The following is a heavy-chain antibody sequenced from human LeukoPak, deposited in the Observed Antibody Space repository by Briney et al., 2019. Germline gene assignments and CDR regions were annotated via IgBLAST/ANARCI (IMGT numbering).Heavy chain of an antibody. CDR3: ARIMSSGWYLDAFDI. V-gene: IGHV4-59*01. Sequence: SETLSLTCTVSGGSISSYYWSWIRQPPGKGLKWIGYIYYSGSTNYNPSLKSRVTISVDTSKNQFSLKLSSVTAADTAVYYCARIMSSGWYLDAFDIWGQGTMVTVSS. J-gene: IGHJ3*02. CDR2: IYYSGST. D-gene: IGHD6-19*01. CDR1: GGSISSYY.